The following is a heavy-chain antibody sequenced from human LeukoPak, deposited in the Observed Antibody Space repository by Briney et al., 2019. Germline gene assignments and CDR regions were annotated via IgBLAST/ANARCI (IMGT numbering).Heavy chain of an antibody. J-gene: IGHJ4*02. CDR2: IYTSGST. CDR1: GDSISSGNYY. D-gene: IGHD5-18*01. V-gene: IGHV4-61*02. CDR3: ATLGYSYGTDY. Sequence: SETLSLTCTVFGDSISSGNYYWTWIRQPAGNGLEWIGRIYTSGSTNYNPSLKSRVTISVDTSKNQFSLKVSSVTAADTAVYYCATLGYSYGTDYWGQGTLVTVSS.